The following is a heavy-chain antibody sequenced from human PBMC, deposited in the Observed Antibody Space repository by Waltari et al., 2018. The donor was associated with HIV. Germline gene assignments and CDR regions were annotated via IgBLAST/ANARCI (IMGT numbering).Heavy chain of an antibody. V-gene: IGHV3-23*01. D-gene: IGHD3-10*01. CDR2: ISGSGGST. J-gene: IGHJ6*02. CDR1: GFTFSSYA. CDR3: AKGADYYGSGSYQPRTQPPYYYYGMDV. Sequence: EVQLLESGGGLVQPGGSLRLSCAASGFTFSSYAMSWVRQAPGKGLEWVSAISGSGGSTYYADSGKGRFTISRDNSKNTLYLQMNSLRAEDTAVYYCAKGADYYGSGSYQPRTQPPYYYYGMDVWGQGTTVTVSS.